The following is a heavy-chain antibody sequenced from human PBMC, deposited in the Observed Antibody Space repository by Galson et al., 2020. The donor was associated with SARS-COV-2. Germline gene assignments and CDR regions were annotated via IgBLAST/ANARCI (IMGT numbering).Heavy chain of an antibody. CDR2: ISYDGSNK. Sequence: GGSLRLSCAASGFTFSSYGMHWVRQAPGKGLELVAVISYDGSNKYYADSVKGRFTISRDNSKNTLYLQMNSLRAEDTAVYYCAKGGDTYDYGDYGGFDYWGQGTLVTVSS. J-gene: IGHJ4*02. CDR3: AKGGDTYDYGDYGGFDY. D-gene: IGHD4-17*01. CDR1: GFTFSSYG. V-gene: IGHV3-30*18.